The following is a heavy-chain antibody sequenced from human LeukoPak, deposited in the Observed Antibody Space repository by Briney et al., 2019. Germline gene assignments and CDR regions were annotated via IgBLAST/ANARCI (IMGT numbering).Heavy chain of an antibody. CDR2: ISSSSSTI. V-gene: IGHV3-48*01. CDR3: AREQGDCSSTSCYFPDV. Sequence: PGGSLRLSCAASGFTFSSYWMNWVRQAPGKGLEWVSYISSSSSTIYYADSVKGRFTISRDNAKNSLYLQMNSLRAEDTAVYYCAREQGDCSSTSCYFPDVWGKGTTVTVSS. D-gene: IGHD2-2*01. J-gene: IGHJ6*04. CDR1: GFTFSSYW.